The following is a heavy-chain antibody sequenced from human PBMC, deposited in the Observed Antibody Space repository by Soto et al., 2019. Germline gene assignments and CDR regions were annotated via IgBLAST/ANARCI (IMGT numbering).Heavy chain of an antibody. V-gene: IGHV1-18*01. CDR3: AREGVAPYYYYGMDV. Sequence: QVQLVQSGAEVKKPGASVKVSCKASGYTFTRSGISWVRQAPGQGLEGMGWISTYNGDTNYAQTFQDRVTMTTDTTTSTAYMELRSLRSDDTAVYYCAREGVAPYYYYGMDVWGKGTPVSVSS. J-gene: IGHJ6*04. CDR1: GYTFTRSG. CDR2: ISTYNGDT.